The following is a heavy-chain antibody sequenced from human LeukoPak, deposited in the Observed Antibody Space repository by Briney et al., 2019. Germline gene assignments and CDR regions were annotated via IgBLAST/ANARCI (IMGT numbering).Heavy chain of an antibody. V-gene: IGHV1-46*01. Sequence: ASVKVSFKASGYTFTSYYIHWVRQAPGQGLEWMGIINPSGGSTGYAQKFHGRVTMTRDTSTSTGYMELSSLRSEDTAVYYCARGHYRLIDYWGQGTLVTVSS. J-gene: IGHJ4*02. CDR3: ARGHYRLIDY. D-gene: IGHD1-26*01. CDR1: GYTFTSYY. CDR2: INPSGGST.